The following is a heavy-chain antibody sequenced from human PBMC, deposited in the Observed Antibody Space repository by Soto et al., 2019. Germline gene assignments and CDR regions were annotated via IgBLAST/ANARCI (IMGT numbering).Heavy chain of an antibody. Sequence: QVQLVQSGAEVQKPGASVKVSCKASGYTFSSYGISWVRQAPGQGLEWMGWINAYNGNTTYAQKFQGRVTMTTDTSTTPAYIELRSPGSDDTAMYYCARDRYCSGGCCYSEVSFDPWGHGTLVTVSS. CDR1: GYTFSSYG. V-gene: IGHV1-18*01. CDR2: INAYNGNT. CDR3: ARDRYCSGGCCYSEVSFDP. D-gene: IGHD2-15*01. J-gene: IGHJ5*02.